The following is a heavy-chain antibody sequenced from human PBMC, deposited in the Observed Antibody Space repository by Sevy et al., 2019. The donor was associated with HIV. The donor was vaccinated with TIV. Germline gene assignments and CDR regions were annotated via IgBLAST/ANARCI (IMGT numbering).Heavy chain of an antibody. V-gene: IGHV3-49*03. CDR3: SREGGVVVVVAANYFDY. Sequence: GGSLRLSCTASGFSFGAYAMSWFRQAPGKGLEWVAFIRGNPFGGTTEYAASVKGRFTISRDDSKSIAYLQMNSLKTEETGVYYCSREGGVVVVVAANYFDYWGQGTLVTVSS. CDR1: GFSFGAYA. J-gene: IGHJ4*02. CDR2: IRGNPFGGTT. D-gene: IGHD2-15*01.